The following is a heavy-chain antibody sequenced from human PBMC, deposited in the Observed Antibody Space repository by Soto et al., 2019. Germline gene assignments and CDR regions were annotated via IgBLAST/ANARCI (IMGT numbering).Heavy chain of an antibody. V-gene: IGHV3-23*01. D-gene: IGHD6-13*01. CDR2: ISGSGGST. J-gene: IGHJ5*02. CDR3: AKPKDQQLVVNWFDP. Sequence: GGSLRLSCAASGFTFSSYAMSWVRQAPGKGLEWVSAISGSGGSTYYAGSVKGRFTISRDNSKNTLYLQMNSLRAEDTAVYYCAKPKDQQLVVNWFDPWGQGTLVTVSS. CDR1: GFTFSSYA.